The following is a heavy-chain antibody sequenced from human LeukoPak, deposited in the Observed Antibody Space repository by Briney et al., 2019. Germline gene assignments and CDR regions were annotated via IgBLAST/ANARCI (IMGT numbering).Heavy chain of an antibody. Sequence: GASVKVSCKASGYTFTGYYMHWVRQAPGQGLEWMGWINPNSGGTNYAQKFQGRVTMTRDTSISTAYMELSRLRSDDTAVYYCARDRWHSSSWYTYNWFDPWGQGTLVTVSS. J-gene: IGHJ5*02. D-gene: IGHD6-13*01. CDR1: GYTFTGYY. V-gene: IGHV1-2*02. CDR2: INPNSGGT. CDR3: ARDRWHSSSWYTYNWFDP.